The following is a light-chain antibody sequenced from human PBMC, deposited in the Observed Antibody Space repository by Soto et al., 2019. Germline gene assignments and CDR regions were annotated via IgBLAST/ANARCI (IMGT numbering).Light chain of an antibody. CDR2: VDSDGSH. CDR1: SGHSSYA. Sequence: QPVLTQSPSASASLGASVKLTCTLSSGHSSYAIAWHQQQPEKGPRYLMKVDSDGSHSKGDGIPDRFSGSSSGAERYLTISSLQSEDEADYYCQTWGPGFVLFGGGTKLTVL. V-gene: IGLV4-69*01. CDR3: QTWGPGFVL. J-gene: IGLJ3*02.